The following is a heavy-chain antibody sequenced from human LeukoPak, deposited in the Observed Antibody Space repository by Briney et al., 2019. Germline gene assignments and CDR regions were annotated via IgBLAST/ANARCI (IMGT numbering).Heavy chain of an antibody. D-gene: IGHD6-6*01. J-gene: IGHJ4*02. Sequence: GGSLRLSCAASGFTFDDYAMNWVRQAPGKGLEWVSGISWTSGSMGYADSVKGRFTISRDNSKNTLYLQMNSLRAEDTAVYYCAKDQGYSSSAFDYWGQGTLVTVSS. CDR1: GFTFDDYA. CDR2: ISWTSGSM. V-gene: IGHV3-9*01. CDR3: AKDQGYSSSAFDY.